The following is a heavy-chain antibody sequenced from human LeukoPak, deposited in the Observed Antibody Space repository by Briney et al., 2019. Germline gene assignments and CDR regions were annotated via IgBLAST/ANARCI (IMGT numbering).Heavy chain of an antibody. CDR3: AKGSKLVVITRDHYMAV. D-gene: IGHD3-22*01. CDR2: INTDGSST. CDR1: GFTLSNYW. Sequence: PGGSLRLSCSASGFTLSNYWMHWVRQAPGKGLVWVSRINTDGSSTNYADSVKGRFTVSRDNAKNTLYLQMNSLRAGDTAVYYCAKGSKLVVITRDHYMAVWGKGTTVTISS. J-gene: IGHJ6*03. V-gene: IGHV3-74*01.